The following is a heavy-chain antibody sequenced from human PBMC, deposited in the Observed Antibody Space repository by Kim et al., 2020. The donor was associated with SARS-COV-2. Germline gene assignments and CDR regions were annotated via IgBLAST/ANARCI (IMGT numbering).Heavy chain of an antibody. Sequence: SETLSLTCTVSGGSISSSSYYWGWIRQPPGKGLEWIGSIYYSGSTYYNPSLKSRVTISVDTSKNQFSLKLSSVTAADTAVYYCAEVAMGYGMDVWGQGTTVTVSS. CDR3: AEVAMGYGMDV. V-gene: IGHV4-39*07. J-gene: IGHJ6*02. CDR1: GGSISSSSYY. D-gene: IGHD5-12*01. CDR2: IYYSGST.